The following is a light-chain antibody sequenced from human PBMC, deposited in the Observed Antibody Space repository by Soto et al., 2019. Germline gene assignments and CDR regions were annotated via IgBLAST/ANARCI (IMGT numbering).Light chain of an antibody. CDR1: HYIGDS. Sequence: EIVLTQSPATLSLSAGEGATLSWRASHYIGDSLAWYQHRPGQAPRLLIYDASDRATDIPGRFRGYRSGTDFTLTISSLEPEDFAVYYCQHHSNGPPITFGQGTRLEIK. CDR3: QHHSNGPPIT. V-gene: IGKV3-11*01. J-gene: IGKJ5*01. CDR2: DAS.